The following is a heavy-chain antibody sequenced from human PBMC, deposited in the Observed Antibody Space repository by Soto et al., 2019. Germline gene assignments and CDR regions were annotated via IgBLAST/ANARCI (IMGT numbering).Heavy chain of an antibody. V-gene: IGHV4-38-2*02. CDR1: GYSISSGYY. J-gene: IGHJ4*02. CDR3: ARDGGIYSGIDY. CDR2: MYHSGTT. Sequence: SETLSLTCAVSGYSISSGYYWGWIRQPPGKGLEWMGSMYHSGTTYYNPSLKSRVTISVDTSKNQVSLKLSSVTAADTAVYYCARDGGIYSGIDYWGQGTLVTVSS. D-gene: IGHD1-26*01.